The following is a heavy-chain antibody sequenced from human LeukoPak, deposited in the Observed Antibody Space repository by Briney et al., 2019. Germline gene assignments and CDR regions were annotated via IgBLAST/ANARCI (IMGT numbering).Heavy chain of an antibody. V-gene: IGHV4-31*03. CDR3: ARYGGNLVDY. CDR1: GGSISSGGYY. D-gene: IGHD4-23*01. CDR2: IYYSGST. Sequence: SQTLSLTCTVSGGSISSGGYYWSWIRQHPGKGLEWIGYIYYSGSTYYNPSLKSRVTIPVDTSKNQFSLKLSSVTAADTAVYYCARYGGNLVDYWGQGTLVTVSS. J-gene: IGHJ4*02.